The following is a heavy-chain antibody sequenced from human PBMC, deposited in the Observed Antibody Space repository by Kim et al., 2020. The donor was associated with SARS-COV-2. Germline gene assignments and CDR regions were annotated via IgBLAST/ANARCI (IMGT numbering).Heavy chain of an antibody. Sequence: NTKNSRKFQGRVNITRDTSASTAYMELSSLRSEDTAVYYCARGGDAAMVNWGQGTLVTVSS. CDR3: ARGGDAAMVN. J-gene: IGHJ4*02. D-gene: IGHD5-18*01. V-gene: IGHV1-3*01. CDR2: NT.